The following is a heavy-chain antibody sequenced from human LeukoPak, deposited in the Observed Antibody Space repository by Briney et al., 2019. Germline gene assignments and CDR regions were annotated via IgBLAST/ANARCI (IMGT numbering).Heavy chain of an antibody. D-gene: IGHD6-6*01. CDR3: ARTYSSSPSGSVY. CDR2: ISSSSSYI. V-gene: IGHV3-21*01. CDR1: GFTFSSYS. Sequence: GGSLRLSCAASGFTFSSYSMNWVRQAPGRGLEWVSSISSSSSYIYYADSVKGRFTISRDNAKNSLYLQMNSLRAEDTAVYYCARTYSSSPSGSVYWGQGTLVTVSS. J-gene: IGHJ4*02.